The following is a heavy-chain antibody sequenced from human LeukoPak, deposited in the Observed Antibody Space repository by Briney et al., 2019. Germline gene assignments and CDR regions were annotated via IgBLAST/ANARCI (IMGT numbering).Heavy chain of an antibody. Sequence: GGSLRLSCAASGFTFSSYAMSWVRQAPGKGLEWVAVIWYDGSNKYYADSVKGRFTISRDNSKNTLYLQMNSLRAEDTAVYYCARDKVTNYFDYWGQGTLVTVSS. CDR2: IWYDGSNK. V-gene: IGHV3-33*08. D-gene: IGHD4-11*01. CDR1: GFTFSSYA. J-gene: IGHJ4*02. CDR3: ARDKVTNYFDY.